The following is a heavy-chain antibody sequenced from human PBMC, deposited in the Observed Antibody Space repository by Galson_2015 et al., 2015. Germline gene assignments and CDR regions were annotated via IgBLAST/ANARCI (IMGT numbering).Heavy chain of an antibody. Sequence: SLRLSCAASGFTFSSYDMHWVRQATGKGLEWVSAIGTAGDTYYPGSVKGRFTISRENAKNSLYLQMNSLRAGDTAVYYCARSRPQGVATPYYFDYWGQGTLVTVSS. J-gene: IGHJ4*02. V-gene: IGHV3-13*04. D-gene: IGHD3-10*01. CDR2: IGTAGDT. CDR3: ARSRPQGVATPYYFDY. CDR1: GFTFSSYD.